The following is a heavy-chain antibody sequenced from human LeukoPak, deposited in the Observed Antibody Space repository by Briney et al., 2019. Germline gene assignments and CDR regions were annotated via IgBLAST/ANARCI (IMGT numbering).Heavy chain of an antibody. CDR1: GFTLSSYT. CDR2: ISTSSSYI. Sequence: PGGTLRLSCATSGFTLSSYTMNWVRQGPGKGLEWVSSISTSSSYIYYADSVKGRFSISRDNAKNSLYLQMNSLRAEDTAVYYCAELGITMIGGVWGKGTTVTISS. V-gene: IGHV3-21*01. D-gene: IGHD3-10*02. J-gene: IGHJ6*04. CDR3: AELGITMIGGV.